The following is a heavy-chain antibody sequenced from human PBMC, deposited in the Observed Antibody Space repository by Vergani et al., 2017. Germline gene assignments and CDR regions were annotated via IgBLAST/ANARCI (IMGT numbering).Heavy chain of an antibody. V-gene: IGHV1-46*03. CDR1: GYTFTSYY. D-gene: IGHD3-10*01. CDR3: ARSASYGSGSYYISWFDP. J-gene: IGHJ5*02. Sequence: QVQLVQSGAEVKKPGASVKVSCKASGYTFTSYYMHWVRQAPGQGLEWMGIINPSGGSTSYAQKFQGRVTMTRDTSTSTIYMELSSLRSEDTAVYYCARSASYGSGSYYISWFDPWGQGTLVTVSS. CDR2: INPSGGST.